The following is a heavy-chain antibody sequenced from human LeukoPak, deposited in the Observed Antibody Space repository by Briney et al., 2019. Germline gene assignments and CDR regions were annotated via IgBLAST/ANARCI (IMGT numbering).Heavy chain of an antibody. D-gene: IGHD5-18*01. V-gene: IGHV4-34*01. CDR2: INHSGST. J-gene: IGHJ6*02. CDR3: ARVAQLWLLDYYYGMDV. CDR1: GGSFSGYY. Sequence: PSETLSLTCAVYGGSFSGYYWSWIRQPPGKGLEWIGEINHSGSTNYNPSLKSRVTISVDTSKNQFSLKLSSVTAADTAVYYCARVAQLWLLDYYYGMDVWGQGTTVTVSS.